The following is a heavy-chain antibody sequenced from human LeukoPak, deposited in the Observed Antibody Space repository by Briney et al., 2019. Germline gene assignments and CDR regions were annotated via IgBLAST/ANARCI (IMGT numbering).Heavy chain of an antibody. V-gene: IGHV3-23*01. CDR1: GFTVSSNY. Sequence: PGGSLRLSCAASGFTVSSNYMSWVRQAPGKGLEWVSAISGSGGSTYYADSVKGRFTISRDNSKNTLYLQMNSLRAEDTAVYYCAKDIYDSPRGWFDPWGQGTLVTVSS. CDR2: ISGSGGST. CDR3: AKDIYDSPRGWFDP. J-gene: IGHJ5*02. D-gene: IGHD3-22*01.